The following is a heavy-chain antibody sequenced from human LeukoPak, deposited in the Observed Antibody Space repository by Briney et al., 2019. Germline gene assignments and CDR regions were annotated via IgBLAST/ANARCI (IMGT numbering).Heavy chain of an antibody. V-gene: IGHV3-30*03. CDR3: ARDYCRTTSCLES. CDR2: ISYVGSDK. Sequence: GGSLRLSCAASGFIFSSYGMHWVRQAPGKGLEWVAVISYVGSDKYYTDSVRGRFTISRGNSKTTLYLQMNSLRAEDTAVYYCARDYCRTTSCLESWGQGTLVTVSS. CDR1: GFIFSSYG. D-gene: IGHD2-2*01. J-gene: IGHJ4*02.